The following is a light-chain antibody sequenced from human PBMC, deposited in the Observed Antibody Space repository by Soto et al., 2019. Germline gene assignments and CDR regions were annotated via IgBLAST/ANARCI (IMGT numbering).Light chain of an antibody. CDR1: QSIDSD. Sequence: EKVMTQSPAALSVSPGDRATLSCRASQSIDSDLAWYQQKPGQAPRLFMYGASTRATGIPDRFSGSGSGTEFTLTISSLQSEDSAVYYCQQYNNWPPYTFGQGTKLEIK. J-gene: IGKJ2*01. CDR3: QQYNNWPPYT. CDR2: GAS. V-gene: IGKV3-15*01.